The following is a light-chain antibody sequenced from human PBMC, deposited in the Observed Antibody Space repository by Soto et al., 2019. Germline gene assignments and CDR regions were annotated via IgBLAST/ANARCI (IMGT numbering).Light chain of an antibody. CDR1: SSNIGAGYD. CDR2: GNS. J-gene: IGLJ3*02. CDR3: QSYDSSLSGWV. Sequence: QLVLTHPPSVSGAPGQRVTISCTGSSSNIGAGYDVHWYQQLPGTAPKLLIYGNSNRPSGVPDRFSGSKSGTSASLAITGLQAEDEADYYCQSYDSSLSGWVFGGGTQLTVL. V-gene: IGLV1-40*01.